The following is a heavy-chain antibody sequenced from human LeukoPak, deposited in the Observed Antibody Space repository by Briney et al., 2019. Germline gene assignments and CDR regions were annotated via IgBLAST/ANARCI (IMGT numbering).Heavy chain of an antibody. Sequence: SETLSLTCAVSGGSISSNNWWSWVRQPPGKGLEWIGEIFPSGSTNYNPSLKSRVSISIDQSKTRFSLRLSSVTAADMAVYFCVRDLSYFDNSGYSWSDAFDIWGQGTMVTVSS. CDR3: VRDLSYFDNSGYSWSDAFDI. D-gene: IGHD3-22*01. V-gene: IGHV4-4*02. CDR1: GGSISSNNW. CDR2: IFPSGST. J-gene: IGHJ3*02.